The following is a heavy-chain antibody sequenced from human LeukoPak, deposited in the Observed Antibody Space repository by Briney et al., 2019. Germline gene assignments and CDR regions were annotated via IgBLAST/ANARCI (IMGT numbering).Heavy chain of an antibody. CDR1: GFTFSSYS. CDR3: ARFQGYSSGWSCWFDP. Sequence: GGSLRLSCAASGFTFSSYSMNWVRQAPGKGLEWVSSISSSSSYIYYADSVKGRFTISRDNAKNSLYLQMNSLRAEGTAVYYCARFQGYSSGWSCWFDPWGQGTLVTVSS. J-gene: IGHJ5*02. CDR2: ISSSSSYI. D-gene: IGHD6-19*01. V-gene: IGHV3-21*01.